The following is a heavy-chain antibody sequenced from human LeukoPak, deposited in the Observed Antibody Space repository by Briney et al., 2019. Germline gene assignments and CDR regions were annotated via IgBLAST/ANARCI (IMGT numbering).Heavy chain of an antibody. Sequence: SETLSLTCTVSGGSISSSSFFWAWIRQPPGKGLEWIRTVSYSGTTYYSPSLKSRVTISVDTSKNQCSLRLTSVTAADTALYYCAKLTCSSTFCPLDYWGQGTLVTVSS. CDR3: AKLTCSSTFCPLDY. CDR1: GGSISSSSFF. CDR2: VSYSGTT. V-gene: IGHV4-39*01. J-gene: IGHJ4*02. D-gene: IGHD2-2*01.